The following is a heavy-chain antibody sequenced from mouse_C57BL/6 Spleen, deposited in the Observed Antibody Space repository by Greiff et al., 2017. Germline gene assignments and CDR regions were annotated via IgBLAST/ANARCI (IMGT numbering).Heavy chain of an antibody. Sequence: VQLQQSGAELVKPGASVKLSCTASGFNIKDYYMHWVKQRTEQGLEWIGRIDPADGATKYAPNFQGKATITADTSSNTAYMQLSSLTSEDTAVYYCASYGSSYYYAMDYWGQGTSVTVSS. D-gene: IGHD1-1*01. V-gene: IGHV14-2*01. CDR3: ASYGSSYYYAMDY. J-gene: IGHJ4*01. CDR1: GFNIKDYY. CDR2: IDPADGAT.